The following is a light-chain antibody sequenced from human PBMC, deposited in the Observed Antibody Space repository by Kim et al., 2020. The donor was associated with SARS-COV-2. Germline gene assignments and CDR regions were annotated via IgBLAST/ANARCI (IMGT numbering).Light chain of an antibody. CDR3: QSRDSGGNVV. Sequence: SSELTQEPAVSVALGQTVRIKCQGDSLRSYYATWYQQKPRQAPLLVIFGRNNRPSGIPDRFSGSTSGNTASLTISGAQAEDDADFYCQSRDSGGNVVFGGGTKLTFL. V-gene: IGLV3-19*01. J-gene: IGLJ2*01. CDR2: GRN. CDR1: SLRSYY.